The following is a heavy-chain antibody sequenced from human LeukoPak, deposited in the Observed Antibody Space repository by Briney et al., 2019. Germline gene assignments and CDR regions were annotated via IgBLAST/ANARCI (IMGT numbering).Heavy chain of an antibody. D-gene: IGHD6-19*01. CDR1: GGSISSGSYY. CDR3: ATNGWYCLDH. J-gene: IGHJ1*01. V-gene: IGHV4-61*02. Sequence: TSETLSLTCTVSGGSISSGSYYWSWIRQPAGKGLEWIGRIYTSGSTNYNPSLKSRVTISVDTSKNQFSLKLSSVTAADTAVYYCATNGWYCLDHWGQGALVTVSS. CDR2: IYTSGST.